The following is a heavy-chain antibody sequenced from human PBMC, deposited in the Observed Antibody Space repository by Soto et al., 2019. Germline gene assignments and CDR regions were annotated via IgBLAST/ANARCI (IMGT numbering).Heavy chain of an antibody. Sequence: ITLDECGPPLVKPTQTLTLTCTFSGFLLSTRGVGVGWIRQPPGKALEWLALLYWDDDERYSPSLMSRLTITNDTSKNQVFLTMTNVDPVDTATYYCAHRPRGFTYYFDYWGQGTLVTVSS. J-gene: IGHJ4*02. CDR2: LYWDDDE. CDR3: AHRPRGFTYYFDY. CDR1: GFLLSTRGVG. V-gene: IGHV2-5*02.